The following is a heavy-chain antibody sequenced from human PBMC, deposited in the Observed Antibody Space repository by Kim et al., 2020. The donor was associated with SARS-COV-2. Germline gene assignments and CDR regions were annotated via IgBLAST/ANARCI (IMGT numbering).Heavy chain of an antibody. CDR2: IYYDGTT. Sequence: SETLSLTCTVSGVSISSGGYYWGWSRQSPGKGLEWIVSIYYDGTTFYNPSFRSRVSMSADTSKNQFSLKLTSVTAADTAIYYCARDRFYSETSQWEFDYWGQGNPVTVSS. D-gene: IGHD1-26*01. CDR3: ARDRFYSETSQWEFDY. V-gene: IGHV4-39*07. CDR1: GVSISSGGYY. J-gene: IGHJ4*02.